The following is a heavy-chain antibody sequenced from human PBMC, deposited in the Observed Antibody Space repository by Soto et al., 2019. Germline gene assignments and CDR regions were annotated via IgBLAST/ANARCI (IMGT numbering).Heavy chain of an antibody. D-gene: IGHD2-2*02. CDR3: ARVDLGYCSSTSCYTFYYYGMDV. CDR2: ISAYNGNT. Sequence: QVQLVQSGAEVKKPGASVKVSCKASGYTFTSYGISWVRQAPGQGLEWMGWISAYNGNTNYAQKLQGRVTMTTDTFTSTAYMELRSLRSDDTAVYYCARVDLGYCSSTSCYTFYYYGMDVWGQGTTVTVSS. J-gene: IGHJ6*02. CDR1: GYTFTSYG. V-gene: IGHV1-18*01.